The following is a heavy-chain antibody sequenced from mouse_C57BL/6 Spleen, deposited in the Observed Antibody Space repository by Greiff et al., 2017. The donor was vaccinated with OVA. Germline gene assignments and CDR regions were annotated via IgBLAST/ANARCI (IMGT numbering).Heavy chain of an antibody. Sequence: VQLQQSGAELVRPGASVTLSCKASGYTFTDYEMHWVKQTPVHGLEWIGAIDPETGGTAYNQKFKGKAILTADKSSSTAYMELRSLTSEDSAVYYCTGVAGFADWGHGALVTVAA. J-gene: IGHJ3*01. CDR1: GYTFTDYE. V-gene: IGHV1-15*01. CDR2: IDPETGGT. CDR3: TGVAGFAD.